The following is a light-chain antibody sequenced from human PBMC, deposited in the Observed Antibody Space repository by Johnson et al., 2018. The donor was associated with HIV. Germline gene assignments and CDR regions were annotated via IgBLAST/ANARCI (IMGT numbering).Light chain of an antibody. J-gene: IGLJ1*01. V-gene: IGLV1-51*01. CDR3: GTWDSRLYVFV. CDR1: SSNIGNNY. CDR2: ENK. Sequence: HSVLTQPPSVSAAPGQKVTISCSGSSSNIGNNYVSWYQQLPGTSPKLLIYENKARPSGIPDRFSGSKSATSATLAITGLQPGDEADYYCGTWDSRLYVFVFGSGTKVTVL.